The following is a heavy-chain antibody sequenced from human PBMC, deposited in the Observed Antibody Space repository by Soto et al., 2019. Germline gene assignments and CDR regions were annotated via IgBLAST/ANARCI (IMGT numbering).Heavy chain of an antibody. Sequence: PSETLSLTCTVSGGSIASSLYYWGWVRQSPGKGLEWIESIYYSGSTHYNPSLKSRVTISVDTSKNQFSLKLSSVTAADTAVYYCARRWGRSFDYWGQGTLVTVSS. CDR3: ARRWGRSFDY. V-gene: IGHV4-39*07. CDR2: IYYSGST. D-gene: IGHD2-15*01. J-gene: IGHJ4*02. CDR1: GGSIASSLYY.